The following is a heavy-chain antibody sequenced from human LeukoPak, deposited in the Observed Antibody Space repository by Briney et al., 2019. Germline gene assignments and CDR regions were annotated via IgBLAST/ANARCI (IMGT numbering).Heavy chain of an antibody. CDR2: IYYSGST. CDR3: AREASYSGSYSDAFDI. V-gene: IGHV4-59*11. D-gene: IGHD1-26*01. J-gene: IGHJ3*02. Sequence: SETLSLTCTVSGGSISSHYWSWIRQPPGKGLEWIGYIYYSGSTNYDPSLKSRVTISVDTSKNQFSLKLSSVTAADTAVYYCAREASYSGSYSDAFDIWGQGTMVTVSS. CDR1: GGSISSHY.